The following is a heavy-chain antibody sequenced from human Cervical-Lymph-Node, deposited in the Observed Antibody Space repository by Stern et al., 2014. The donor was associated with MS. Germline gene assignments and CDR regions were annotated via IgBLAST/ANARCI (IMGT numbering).Heavy chain of an antibody. V-gene: IGHV1-69*01. CDR3: ARKSLYGDYYYFDY. Sequence: QVQLVQSGAEVKKPGSSVKVSCKASGGTFSSYAISWVRQAPGQGLEWMGGIIPIFGTAKYATKFQGRAKLPGDDSTRTAAMELGSLRSEDTAVYYCARKSLYGDYYYFDYWGQGTLVTVSS. J-gene: IGHJ4*02. CDR2: IIPIFGTA. D-gene: IGHD4-17*01. CDR1: GGTFSSYA.